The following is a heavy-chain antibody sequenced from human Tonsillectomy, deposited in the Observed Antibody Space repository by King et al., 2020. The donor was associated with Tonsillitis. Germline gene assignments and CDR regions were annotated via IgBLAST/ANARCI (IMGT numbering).Heavy chain of an antibody. CDR2: IGAAGDP. J-gene: IGHJ6*02. Sequence: QLVQSGGGLVQPGGSLRLSCAASGFPFTNYDMYWVRPVTGQGLEWVSTIGAAGDPYYPGSVKGRFTNSRENAKNSLYLQMDSLRAGDTAVYYSARAESRFCYGLDVGGQGTTVTVSS. V-gene: IGHV3-13*05. CDR3: ARAESRFCYGLDV. CDR1: GFPFTNYD.